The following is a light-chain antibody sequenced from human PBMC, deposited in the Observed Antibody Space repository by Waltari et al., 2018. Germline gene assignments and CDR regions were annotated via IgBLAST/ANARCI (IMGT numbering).Light chain of an antibody. V-gene: IGKV3-15*01. Sequence: EVVMTQSPATVSVSPGERATLSCRASQSINSYLAWYQQKPGQAPRLLIYGASTRATGIPARFSGSGSGTDFTLTISSLQSEDFAIYYCQQYNKWSLTFGPGTKVHF. CDR3: QQYNKWSLT. CDR1: QSINSY. J-gene: IGKJ3*01. CDR2: GAS.